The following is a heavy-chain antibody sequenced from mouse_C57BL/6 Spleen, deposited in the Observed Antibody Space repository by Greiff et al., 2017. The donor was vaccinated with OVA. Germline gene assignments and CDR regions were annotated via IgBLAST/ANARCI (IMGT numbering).Heavy chain of an antibody. J-gene: IGHJ1*03. V-gene: IGHV1-15*01. CDR1: GYTFTDYE. D-gene: IGHD4-1*01. CDR2: IDPETGGT. CDR3: TRPLGRFGYFDV. Sequence: QVQLQQSGAELVRPGASVTLSCKASGYTFTDYEMHWVKQRPVHGLEWIGAIDPETGGTAYNQKFKGKAILTADKSSSTAYMKLRSLTSADSAVYYCTRPLGRFGYFDVWGTGTTVTVSS.